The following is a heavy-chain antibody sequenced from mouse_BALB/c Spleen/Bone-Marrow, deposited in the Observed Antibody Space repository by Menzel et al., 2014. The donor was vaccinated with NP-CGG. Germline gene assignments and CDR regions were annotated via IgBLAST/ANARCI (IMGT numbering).Heavy chain of an antibody. CDR2: IDPANGNT. V-gene: IGHV14-3*02. CDR3: ANYYYGYYFDS. Sequence: VQLQQSGAELVEPGASVKLSCTASGFNIKDTYMHWVKQRPEQGLEWIGRIDPANGNTKYDPKFQGKATITADTSPNTAYLQLSSLTSEDTAVYYCANYYYGYYFDSWGQGTTLTVSS. J-gene: IGHJ2*01. D-gene: IGHD1-1*01. CDR1: GFNIKDTY.